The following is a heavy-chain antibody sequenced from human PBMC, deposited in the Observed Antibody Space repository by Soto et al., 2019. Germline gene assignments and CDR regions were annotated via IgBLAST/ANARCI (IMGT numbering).Heavy chain of an antibody. D-gene: IGHD3-10*01. CDR3: SRDASRRMVRGVTHLTWFDS. J-gene: IGHJ5*01. Sequence: QVQLVESGGGVVQPGRSLRLSCAASGFTFSSYAMHWVRQVPGKGLEWLAVISFDGSRDFYMDSVKGLFTIYSDNSNNTVFLQLTSLRADDTSLYFCSRDASRRMVRGVTHLTWFDSWGQGTLLIV. CDR2: ISFDGSRD. V-gene: IGHV3-30-3*01. CDR1: GFTFSSYA.